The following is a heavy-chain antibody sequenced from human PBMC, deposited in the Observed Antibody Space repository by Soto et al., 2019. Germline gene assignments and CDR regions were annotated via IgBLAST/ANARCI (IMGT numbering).Heavy chain of an antibody. V-gene: IGHV1-69*01. CDR1: GGTFSSYA. D-gene: IGHD2-2*01. J-gene: IGHJ6*02. CDR2: IIPISDTT. Sequence: QVQLVQSGAEVQKPGSSVKVSCKASGGTFSSYAISWVRQAPGQGLEWMGGIIPISDTTNYAQKFQGRVTITADESTSTAYMELSSLRSEDTAVYYCARSQGSSTSLEIYYYYYYGMDVWGQGTTDTVSS. CDR3: ARSQGSSTSLEIYYYYYYGMDV.